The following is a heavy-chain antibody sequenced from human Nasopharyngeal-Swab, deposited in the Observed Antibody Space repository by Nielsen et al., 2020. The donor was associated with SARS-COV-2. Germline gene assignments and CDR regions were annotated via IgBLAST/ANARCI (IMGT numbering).Heavy chain of an antibody. D-gene: IGHD6-6*01. V-gene: IGHV3-7*03. Sequence: GESLKISCAASGFFFSDFWLTWVRQAPGKGLEWVANISQDGREEYYVDSVKGRFTISRDNAKNLLYLQMSSLRAEDTAVFYCARAGQYTSSSRADFDYWGQGTPVTVSS. J-gene: IGHJ4*02. CDR3: ARAGQYTSSSRADFDY. CDR2: ISQDGREE. CDR1: GFFFSDFW.